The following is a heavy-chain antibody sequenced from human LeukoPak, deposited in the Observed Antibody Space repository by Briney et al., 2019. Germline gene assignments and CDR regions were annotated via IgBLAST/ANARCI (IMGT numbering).Heavy chain of an antibody. CDR2: IYHSGST. CDR1: GYSISSGYY. V-gene: IGHV4-38-2*02. J-gene: IGHJ4*02. CDR3: ARDGTTSFEGY. Sequence: SETLSLTCTVSGYSISSGYYWGWIRQPPGKGLEWIGSIYHSGSTYYNPPLKSRVTISVDTSKNQFSLKLSSVTAADTAVYYCARDGTTSFEGYWGQGTLVTVSS. D-gene: IGHD3-3*01.